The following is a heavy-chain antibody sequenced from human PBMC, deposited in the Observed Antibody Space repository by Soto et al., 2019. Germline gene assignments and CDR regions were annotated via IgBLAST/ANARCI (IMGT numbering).Heavy chain of an antibody. CDR2: VKDGGHT. D-gene: IGHD5-12*01. CDR3: ARGQEGVVATH. CDR1: GGSLSGYY. V-gene: IGHV4-34*01. Sequence: QVQLQQWGAGLLKPSETLSLNCAVTGGSLSGYYWSWIRQPPGKGLEWIGEVKDGGHTNYSPSLRGRVTISADTSNNQSSLGLNSVTAADTGVYYCARGQEGVVATHWDQGSLVTVSS. J-gene: IGHJ4*02.